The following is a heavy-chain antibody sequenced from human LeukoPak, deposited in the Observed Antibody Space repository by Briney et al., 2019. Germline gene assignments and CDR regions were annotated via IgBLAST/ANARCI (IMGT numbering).Heavy chain of an antibody. CDR1: GFTFSSYW. J-gene: IGHJ4*02. CDR3: AKEGNSPHYFDY. V-gene: IGHV3-7*03. D-gene: IGHD4-23*01. Sequence: PGGSLRLSCAASGFTFSSYWMSWVRQAPGKGLEWVANIKQDGGETFYVDSVKDRFTISRDNSKNTLYLQMNSLRAEDTAVYYCAKEGNSPHYFDYWGQGTLVTVSS. CDR2: IKQDGGET.